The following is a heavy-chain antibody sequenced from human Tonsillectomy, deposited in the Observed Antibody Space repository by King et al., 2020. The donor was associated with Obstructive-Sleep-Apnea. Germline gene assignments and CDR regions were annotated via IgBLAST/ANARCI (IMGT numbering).Heavy chain of an antibody. D-gene: IGHD3-16*02. Sequence: QLQESGPGLVKPSETLSLTCTVSGGSISSYYWSWIRQPPGKGLEWIGYIYYSGSTNYNPSLKSRVTISVGTSKNQFSLRLSSVTAADTAVYYGARHWNDYIWGSYRGSFDYWGQGTLVTVSS. CDR2: IYYSGST. V-gene: IGHV4-59*08. CDR3: ARHWNDYIWGSYRGSFDY. CDR1: GGSISSYY. J-gene: IGHJ4*02.